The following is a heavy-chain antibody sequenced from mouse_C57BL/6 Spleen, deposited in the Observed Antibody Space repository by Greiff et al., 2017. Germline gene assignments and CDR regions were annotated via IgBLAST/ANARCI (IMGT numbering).Heavy chain of an antibody. J-gene: IGHJ4*01. CDR2: ISYDGSN. D-gene: IGHD1-1*01. CDR1: GYSITSGYY. CDR3: ARGGNFYIGDMDY. V-gene: IGHV3-6*01. Sequence: EVKLVESGPGLVKPSQSLSLTCSVTGYSITSGYYWNWIRQFPGNKLEWMGYISYDGSNNYNPSLKNRISITRDTSKNQFFLKLNSVTTEDTATYYCARGGNFYIGDMDYWGQGTSVTVSS.